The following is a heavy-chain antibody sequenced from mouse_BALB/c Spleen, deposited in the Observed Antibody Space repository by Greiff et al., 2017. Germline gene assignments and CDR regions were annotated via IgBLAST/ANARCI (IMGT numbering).Heavy chain of an antibody. CDR2: IDPENGDT. V-gene: IGHV14-4*02. Sequence: EVQRVESGAELVRSGASVKLSCTASGFNIKDYYMHWVKQRPEQGLEWIGWIDPENGDTEYAPKFQGKATMTADTSSNTAYLQLSSLTSEDTAVYYCNRYDYAMDYWGQGTSVTVSS. J-gene: IGHJ4*01. D-gene: IGHD2-14*01. CDR1: GFNIKDYY. CDR3: NRYDYAMDY.